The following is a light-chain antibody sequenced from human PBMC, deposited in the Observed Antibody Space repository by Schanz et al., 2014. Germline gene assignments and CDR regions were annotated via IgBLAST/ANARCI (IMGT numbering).Light chain of an antibody. CDR2: AAS. Sequence: DIQMTQSPSSLSASVGDRVTITCRASQSISKYLHWYQQKPGKAPKLLIYAASSLQGGVPSRFSGSGSGTDFTLTISSLQPEDFATYYCLQDYNYPYTFGHGTKLEIK. CDR1: QSISKY. CDR3: LQDYNYPYT. J-gene: IGKJ2*01. V-gene: IGKV1-39*01.